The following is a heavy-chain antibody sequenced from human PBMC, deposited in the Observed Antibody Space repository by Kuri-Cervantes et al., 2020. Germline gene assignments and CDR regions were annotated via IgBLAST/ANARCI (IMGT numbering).Heavy chain of an antibody. CDR2: VYHTGTT. D-gene: IGHD1-26*01. Sequence: SETLSLTCAVSGHSISTNYYWGWIRQSPGKGLEWIGTVYHTGTTYYNPSLSSRVTISIDTSKNQYSLSLSSVTAADTAVYYCARHVPDSGSYYVLADAFEIWGQGTMVTVSS. CDR3: ARHVPDSGSYYVLADAFEI. V-gene: IGHV4-38-2*01. J-gene: IGHJ3*02. CDR1: GHSISTNYY.